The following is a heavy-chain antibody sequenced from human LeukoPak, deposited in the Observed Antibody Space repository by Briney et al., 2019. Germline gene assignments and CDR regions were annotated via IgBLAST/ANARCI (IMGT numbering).Heavy chain of an antibody. D-gene: IGHD3-3*01. Sequence: GGSLRLSCAASGFTFSDYYMSWIRRAPGKGLEWVSYISSSGSTIYYADSVKGRFTISRDNAKNSLYLQMNSLRAEDTAVYYCARDRYDYDFWSGYPTTLTYWGQGTLVTVSS. J-gene: IGHJ4*02. CDR3: ARDRYDYDFWSGYPTTLTY. CDR1: GFTFSDYY. V-gene: IGHV3-11*01. CDR2: ISSSGSTI.